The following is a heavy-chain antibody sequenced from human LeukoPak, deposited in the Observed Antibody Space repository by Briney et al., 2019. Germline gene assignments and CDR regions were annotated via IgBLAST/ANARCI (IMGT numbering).Heavy chain of an antibody. Sequence: ASVKVSCKASGGTFSSYAISWVRQAPGRGLEWMGRIIPIFGIANYAQKFQGRVTITADKSTSTAYMELSSLRSEDTAVYYCARGLSSGSYYSDYWGQGTLVTVSS. J-gene: IGHJ4*02. CDR3: ARGLSSGSYYSDY. D-gene: IGHD3-10*01. V-gene: IGHV1-69*04. CDR2: IIPIFGIA. CDR1: GGTFSSYA.